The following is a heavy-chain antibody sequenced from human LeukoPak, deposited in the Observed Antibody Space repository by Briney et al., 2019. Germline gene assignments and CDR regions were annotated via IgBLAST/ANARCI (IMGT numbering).Heavy chain of an antibody. V-gene: IGHV4-39*07. D-gene: IGHD6-13*01. CDR2: ISYSGST. CDR1: GDSISSSSYY. Sequence: SETLSLTCTVSGDSISSSSYYWGWIRQSPGKGLEWIGSISYSGSTYYNPSLKSRITISVDTSKNQFSLKLSSVTAADTAVYYCARDVTAAFDYWGQGTLVTVSS. J-gene: IGHJ4*02. CDR3: ARDVTAAFDY.